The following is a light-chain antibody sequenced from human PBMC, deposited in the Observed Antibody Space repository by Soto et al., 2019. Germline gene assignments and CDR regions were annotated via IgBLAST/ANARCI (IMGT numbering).Light chain of an antibody. CDR2: VNN. CDR1: SSNIVAGYD. J-gene: IGLJ3*02. Sequence: QSVLTQPPSVSGAPGQRVTISCTGSSSNIVAGYDVHWYQQVTGTAPKLLIYVNNNRPSGVPDRFSGSKSGTSASLVITGLQAEDEADYYCQSYDSSLSASVFGGGTQLTVL. CDR3: QSYDSSLSASV. V-gene: IGLV1-40*01.